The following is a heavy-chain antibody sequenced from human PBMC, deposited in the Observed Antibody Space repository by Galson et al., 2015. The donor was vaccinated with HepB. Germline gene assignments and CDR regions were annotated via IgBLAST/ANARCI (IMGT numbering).Heavy chain of an antibody. D-gene: IGHD5-18*01. CDR3: ARHLIQLWDNQPYYYYGMDV. CDR2: IDPSDSYT. V-gene: IGHV5-10-1*01. Sequence: QSGAEVKKPGESLRISCKGSGYSFTSYWISWVRQMPGKGLEWMGRIDPSDSYTNYSPSFQGHDTISADKSISTAYLQWSSLKASDTAMYYCARHLIQLWDNQPYYYYGMDVWGQGTTVTVSS. J-gene: IGHJ6*02. CDR1: GYSFTSYW.